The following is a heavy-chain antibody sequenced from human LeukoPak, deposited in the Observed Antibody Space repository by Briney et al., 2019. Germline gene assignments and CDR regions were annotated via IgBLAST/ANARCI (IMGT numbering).Heavy chain of an antibody. CDR2: INHSGST. Sequence: SETLSLTCAVYGGSFSGYFWNWIRQPPGKGLEWIGEINHSGSTNYNPSLKSRATISVGRSKNRFSLKLTSVTAADTAVYYCARANEISNYNWFDPWGQGTLVTVSS. D-gene: IGHD1-1*01. CDR3: ARANEISNYNWFDP. J-gene: IGHJ5*02. V-gene: IGHV4-34*01. CDR1: GGSFSGYF.